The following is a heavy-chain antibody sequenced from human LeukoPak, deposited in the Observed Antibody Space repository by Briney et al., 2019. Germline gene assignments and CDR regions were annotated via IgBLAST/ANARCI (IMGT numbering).Heavy chain of an antibody. V-gene: IGHV3-74*01. CDR1: GYTFSSAW. D-gene: IGHD2-2*01. CDR2: INSDGSST. CDR3: ARDWYYAIDY. J-gene: IGHJ4*02. Sequence: SGGSLRLSCAGTGYTFSSAWMHWVRQAPGKGLAWVSRINSDGSSTIYADSVRGRFTISRDNAKNTLYLQMNSLRADDTAVYYCARDWYYAIDYWGQGTLVTVSS.